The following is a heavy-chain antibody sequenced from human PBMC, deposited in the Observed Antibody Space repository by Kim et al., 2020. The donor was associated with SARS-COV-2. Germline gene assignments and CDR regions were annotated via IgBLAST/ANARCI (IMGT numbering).Heavy chain of an antibody. D-gene: IGHD5-12*01. Sequence: GGSLRLSCAASGFTFSSYGMHWVRQAPGKGLEWVAVISYDGSNKYYADSVKGRFTISRDNSKNTLYLQMNSLRAEDTAVYYCARDGLILSGYDWGVFDYWGQGTLVTVSS. CDR3: ARDGLILSGYDWGVFDY. CDR2: ISYDGSNK. V-gene: IGHV3-33*05. CDR1: GFTFSSYG. J-gene: IGHJ4*02.